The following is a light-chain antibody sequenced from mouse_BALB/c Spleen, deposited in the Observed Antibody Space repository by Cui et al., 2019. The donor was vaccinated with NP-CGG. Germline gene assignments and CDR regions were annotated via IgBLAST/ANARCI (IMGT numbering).Light chain of an antibody. V-gene: IGLV1*01. J-gene: IGLJ1*01. CDR3: ALWYSNHWV. Sequence: VVTQASELTTSPGETVTLTCRSSTGAVTTSNYANWVQEKPDHLFTGLIGGTNNRIPGVPARFSGSLIGDKAALTITGAQTEDEAIYFCALWYSNHWVFGGGTKLTVL. CDR2: GTN. CDR1: TGAVTTSNY.